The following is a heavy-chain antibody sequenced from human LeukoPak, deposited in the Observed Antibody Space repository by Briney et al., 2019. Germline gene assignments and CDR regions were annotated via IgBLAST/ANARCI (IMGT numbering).Heavy chain of an antibody. V-gene: IGHV3-7*01. CDR1: GFTFSSYW. CDR3: ARGREELRSIWGADHYYYYMDV. D-gene: IGHD1-7*01. J-gene: IGHJ6*03. Sequence: GGSLRLSCAVSGFTFSSYWMSWVRQAPEKGLEWVANIKQDGSEKYYVDSVKGRFTISRDSAKNSLYLQMNSLRAEDTAVYYCARGREELRSIWGADHYYYYMDVWGKGTTVTVSS. CDR2: IKQDGSEK.